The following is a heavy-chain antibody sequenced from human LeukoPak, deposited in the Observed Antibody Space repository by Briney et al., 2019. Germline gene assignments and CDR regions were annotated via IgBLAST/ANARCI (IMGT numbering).Heavy chain of an antibody. J-gene: IGHJ6*03. V-gene: IGHV4-59*01. CDR3: ARDLHKTYCGGDCYPDV. CDR2: IYYSGST. CDR1: GGSISSYY. Sequence: PSETLSLTCTVSGGSISSYYWSWIRQPPGKGLEWIGYIYYSGSTNYNPSLKSRVTISVDTSKNQFSLKLSSVTAADTAVYYCARDLHKTYCGGDCYPDVWGKGTTVTVSS. D-gene: IGHD2-21*01.